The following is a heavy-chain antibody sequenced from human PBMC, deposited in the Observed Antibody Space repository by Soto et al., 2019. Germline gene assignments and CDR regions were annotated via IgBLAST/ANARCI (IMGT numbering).Heavy chain of an antibody. V-gene: IGHV3-23*01. CDR3: AKDRPLPGIAAAGPPDY. D-gene: IGHD6-13*01. CDR2: ISGSGGGT. J-gene: IGHJ4*02. Sequence: QPGGSLRLSCAASGLTFSSYAMSWVRQAPGKGLEWVSAISGSGGGTYYADPVKGRFTISRDNSKNTLYLQMNSLRAEDTAVYYCAKDRPLPGIAAAGPPDYWGQGTQVTVSS. CDR1: GLTFSSYA.